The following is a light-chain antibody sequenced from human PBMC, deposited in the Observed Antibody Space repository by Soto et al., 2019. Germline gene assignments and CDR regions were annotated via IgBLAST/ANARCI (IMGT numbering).Light chain of an antibody. CDR2: DAS. CDR3: QQRSDWPLT. V-gene: IGKV3-11*01. CDR1: QSVSSY. Sequence: DIVLTQSPATLSLSPGERATLSCRASQSVSSYLAWYQQKPGQAPRLLIYDASSRATGIPARFSGSGSGTDFTLTISSLEPEDFAVYFCQQRSDWPLTFGGGTKVDIK. J-gene: IGKJ4*01.